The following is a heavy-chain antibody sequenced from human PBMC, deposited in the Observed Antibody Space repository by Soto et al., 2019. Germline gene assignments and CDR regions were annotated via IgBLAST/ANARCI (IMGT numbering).Heavy chain of an antibody. CDR3: VRSYSSGWEFDY. Sequence: GGSLRLSCDTSGFTFRNFYMSWIRQAPGKGLEWVSYVSSSGKTTYYADSVKGRFTISRDNAQKSLYLQMNSLRVEDTAVYFCVRSYSSGWEFDYWGQGTLVTVSS. CDR2: VSSSGKTT. CDR1: GFTFRNFY. V-gene: IGHV3-11*01. D-gene: IGHD6-19*01. J-gene: IGHJ4*02.